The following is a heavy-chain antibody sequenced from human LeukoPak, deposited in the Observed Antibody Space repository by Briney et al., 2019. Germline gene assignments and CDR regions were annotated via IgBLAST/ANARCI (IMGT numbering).Heavy chain of an antibody. CDR3: AKDGASSSWSGPVGAFDI. CDR2: ISWNSGSI. CDR1: GFTFDDYA. D-gene: IGHD6-13*01. Sequence: GRSLRLSCAASGFTFDDYAMHWVRQAPGKGLEWVSGISWNSGSIGYADSVKGRFTISRDNAKNSLYLQMNSLRAEDTALYYCAKDGASSSWSGPVGAFDIWGQGTMVTVSS. V-gene: IGHV3-9*01. J-gene: IGHJ3*02.